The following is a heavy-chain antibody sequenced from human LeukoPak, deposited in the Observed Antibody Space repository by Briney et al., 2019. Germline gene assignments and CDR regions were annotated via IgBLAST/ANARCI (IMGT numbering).Heavy chain of an antibody. J-gene: IGHJ3*02. Sequence: PSETLSLTCNVSGGSISGYHWSWIRQPPGKGLEWIGSIYYSGSTYYNPSLKSRVTISVDKSKNQFSLKLSSVTAADTAVYYCARGWDSSGWSGDAFDIWGQGTMVTVSS. D-gene: IGHD6-19*01. CDR2: IYYSGST. V-gene: IGHV4-39*07. CDR1: GGSISGYH. CDR3: ARGWDSSGWSGDAFDI.